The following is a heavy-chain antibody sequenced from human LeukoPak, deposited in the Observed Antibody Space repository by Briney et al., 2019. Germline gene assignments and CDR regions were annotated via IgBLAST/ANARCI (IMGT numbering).Heavy chain of an antibody. J-gene: IGHJ5*02. CDR3: ARDLDP. Sequence: SETLSLTCTVSGGSISSYYWSWIRQPPGKGLEWIGYIYYSGSTNYNPSLKSRVTISVDTSKNQFSLKLSSVTAADTAVYYCARDLDPWGQGTLVTVSS. CDR2: IYYSGST. CDR1: GGSISSYY. V-gene: IGHV4-59*01.